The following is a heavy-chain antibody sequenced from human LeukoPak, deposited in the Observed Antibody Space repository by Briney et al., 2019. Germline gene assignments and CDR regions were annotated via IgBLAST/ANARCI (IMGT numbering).Heavy chain of an antibody. V-gene: IGHV4-39*01. Sequence: SETLSLTCTVSGGSITSSVYYWGWIRQPPGKGLEWIGSISYTGSTYYNPSLRSRVTVSVDTSKNQFSLKLNSVTAADTAMYYCAKSGGYGLIDYWGQGTLVTVSS. CDR3: AKSGGYGLIDY. J-gene: IGHJ4*02. D-gene: IGHD1-26*01. CDR2: ISYTGST. CDR1: GGSITSSVYY.